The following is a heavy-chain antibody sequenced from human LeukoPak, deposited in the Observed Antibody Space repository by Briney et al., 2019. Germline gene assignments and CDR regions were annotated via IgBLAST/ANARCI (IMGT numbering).Heavy chain of an antibody. V-gene: IGHV4-59*08. Sequence: SETLSLTCTVSGGSISGYYWSCIRQPPGKGLEWIGYIYYSGNTNYNPSLKSRVTISVDTSKNQFSLKLSSVTAADTAVYYCARLGKDYYDSSGYYTFDYWGQGTLVTVSS. CDR3: ARLGKDYYDSSGYYTFDY. J-gene: IGHJ4*02. CDR1: GGSISGYY. CDR2: IYYSGNT. D-gene: IGHD3-22*01.